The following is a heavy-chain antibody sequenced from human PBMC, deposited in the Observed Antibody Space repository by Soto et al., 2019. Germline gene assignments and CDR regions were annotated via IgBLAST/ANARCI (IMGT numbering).Heavy chain of an antibody. Sequence: PSETLSLTCAVNGGSFNDYYWSWIRQPPGKGLEWIGEINHSGNTNYNPSLKSRVTISVDTSKNQLSLKLTSVTAADTAVYYCARGLRAYYDNSGYPYVTTTCFNYWGHGALVTVSS. CDR1: GGSFNDYY. J-gene: IGHJ4*01. D-gene: IGHD3-22*01. CDR3: ARGLRAYYDNSGYPYVTTTCFNY. CDR2: INHSGNT. V-gene: IGHV4-34*01.